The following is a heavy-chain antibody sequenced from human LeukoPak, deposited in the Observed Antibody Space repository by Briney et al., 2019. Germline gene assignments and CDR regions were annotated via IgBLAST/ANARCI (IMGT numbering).Heavy chain of an antibody. J-gene: IGHJ5*02. CDR1: GGSISSGDYY. CDR2: IYYSGST. V-gene: IGHV4-30-4*08. D-gene: IGHD6-13*01. CDR3: ATAGYSSSWYQVDP. Sequence: KASQTLSLSCTVSGGSISSGDYYWGWIRQPQGKGLEWFGYIYYSGSTYYNPSLKNRVTISVDTSKNQFSLKLSSVTAADTAVYYCATAGYSSSWYQVDPWGQGTLVTVSS.